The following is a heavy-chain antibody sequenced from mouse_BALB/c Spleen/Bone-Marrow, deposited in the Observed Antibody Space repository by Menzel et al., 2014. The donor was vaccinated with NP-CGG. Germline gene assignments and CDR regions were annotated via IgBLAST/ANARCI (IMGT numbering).Heavy chain of an antibody. CDR1: GYAFSLYW. CDR3: ARGGISIDY. J-gene: IGHJ2*01. Sequence: QVQLKQSGAELVRPGSSVKISCKASGYAFSLYWVNWVKQRPGQGLEWIGQVYPGDDDTGYNGKFKGKATPTADRSSSTAYMQLGSLTSEDSAVYFCARGGISIDYWGHGTTLTVSS. V-gene: IGHV1-80*01. CDR2: VYPGDDDT.